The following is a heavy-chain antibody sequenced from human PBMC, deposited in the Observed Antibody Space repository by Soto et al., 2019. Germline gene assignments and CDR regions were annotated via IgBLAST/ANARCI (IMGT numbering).Heavy chain of an antibody. CDR1: GYTFTSYA. V-gene: IGHV1-3*01. Sequence: ASVKVSCKASGYTFTSYAMHWVRQSPGQRLEWMGWINAGNGNTKYSQKFQGRVTITRDTSASTAYMELSSLRSEDTAVYYCARGGYSGYDQKNWFDPWGQGTLVTVSS. CDR3: ARGGYSGYDQKNWFDP. CDR2: INAGNGNT. J-gene: IGHJ5*02. D-gene: IGHD5-12*01.